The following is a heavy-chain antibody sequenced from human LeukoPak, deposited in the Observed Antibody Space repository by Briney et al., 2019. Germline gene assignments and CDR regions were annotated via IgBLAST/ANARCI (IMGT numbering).Heavy chain of an antibody. V-gene: IGHV4-4*02. D-gene: IGHD3-22*01. CDR2: IYHSGST. CDR1: GGSISSSNW. J-gene: IGHJ4*02. Sequence: PSETLSLTCAVSGGSISSSNWWSWVRQPPGKGLEWIGEIYHSGSTNYNPSLKSRATISVDKSKNQFSLKLSSVTAADTAVYYCASSRRYYYDSSGYSWGQGTLVTVSS. CDR3: ASSRRYYYDSSGYS.